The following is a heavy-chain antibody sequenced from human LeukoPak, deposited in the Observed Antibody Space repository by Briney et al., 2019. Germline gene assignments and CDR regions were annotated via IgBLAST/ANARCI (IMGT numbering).Heavy chain of an antibody. CDR1: GFTFRSYS. V-gene: IGHV3-48*01. J-gene: IGHJ4*02. CDR3: ARRLDS. CDR2: ISSSDSSI. Sequence: GGSLRLSCAVSGFTFRSYSMNWVRQAPGKGLEWVSYISSSDSSIYYADSVKGRFTISRDNARNELYLHMNSLRAEDTAVYYCARRLDSWGQGTLVTVSS.